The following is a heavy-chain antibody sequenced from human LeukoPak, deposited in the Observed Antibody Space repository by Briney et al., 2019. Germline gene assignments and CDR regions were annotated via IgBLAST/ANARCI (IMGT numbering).Heavy chain of an antibody. J-gene: IGHJ6*02. D-gene: IGHD3-16*01. CDR3: ARDGGLYYGMDV. CDR2: ISSDSNTV. Sequence: GGSLRLSCAASEFTFNSYSMNWVRQAPGKGLEWVSYISSDSNTVYYADSVRGRFTISRDNAKNSLYLQMNSLRAEDTAVYYCARDGGLYYGMDVWGQGPRSPSP. CDR1: EFTFNSYS. V-gene: IGHV3-48*01.